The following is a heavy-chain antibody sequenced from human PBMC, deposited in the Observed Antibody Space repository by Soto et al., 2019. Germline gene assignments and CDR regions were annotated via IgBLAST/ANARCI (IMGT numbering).Heavy chain of an antibody. J-gene: IGHJ4*02. CDR2: INAGNGNT. V-gene: IGHV1-3*01. D-gene: IGHD2-2*01. Sequence: ASVKVSCKASGNSFTTYAMHWVRQAPGQRLEWMGWINAGNGNTKYSQKFQGRVTITRDTSASTAYMELSSLRSEDTAVYYCARSPSLFIDYWGQGTLVTVSS. CDR3: ARSPSLFIDY. CDR1: GNSFTTYA.